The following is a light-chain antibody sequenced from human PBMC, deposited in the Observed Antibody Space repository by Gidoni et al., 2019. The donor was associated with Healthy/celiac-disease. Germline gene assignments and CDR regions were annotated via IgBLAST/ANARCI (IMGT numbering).Light chain of an antibody. J-gene: IGKJ2*01. CDR3: QQYDNLPLYT. Sequence: IQMTQSPSPLSASVVDRVTITCQSSQDISNYLNWDQQKPGKAPKLLIYDASNLETGVPSRFSGSGSGTDFTFTISSLQPEDIATYYCQQYDNLPLYTFGQXTKLEIK. CDR2: DAS. V-gene: IGKV1-33*01. CDR1: QDISNY.